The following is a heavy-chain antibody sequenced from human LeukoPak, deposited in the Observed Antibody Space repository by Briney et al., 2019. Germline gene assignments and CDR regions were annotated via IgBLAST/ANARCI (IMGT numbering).Heavy chain of an antibody. CDR1: GFTFNNYG. Sequence: GKSLRLSCAASGFTFNNYGMHWVRQAPGKGLEWVAVISYDGRNIHYPDSVKDRFTISRDISTDTLWLQMDSLGTEDTAVYYCAKAPLRGTAAAIDYWGQGTLVTVSS. J-gene: IGHJ4*02. D-gene: IGHD2-2*01. V-gene: IGHV3-30*18. CDR2: ISYDGRNI. CDR3: AKAPLRGTAAAIDY.